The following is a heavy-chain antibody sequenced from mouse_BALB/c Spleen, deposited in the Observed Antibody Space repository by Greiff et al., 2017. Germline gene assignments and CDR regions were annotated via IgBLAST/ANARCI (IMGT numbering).Heavy chain of an antibody. CDR2: INPSTGYT. V-gene: IGHV1-7*01. CDR3: ARRKYGNYGFDY. Sequence: LVESGAELAKPGASVKMSCKASGYTFTSYWMHWVKQRPGQGLEWIGYINPSTGYTEYNQKFKDKATLTADKSSSTAYMQLSSLTSEDSAVYYCARRKYGNYGFDYWGQGTTLTVSS. D-gene: IGHD2-10*02. CDR1: GYTFTSYW. J-gene: IGHJ2*01.